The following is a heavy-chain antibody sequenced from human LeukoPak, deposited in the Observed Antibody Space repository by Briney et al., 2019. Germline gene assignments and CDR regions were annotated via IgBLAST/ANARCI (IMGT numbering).Heavy chain of an antibody. Sequence: PGRSLRLSCAASGFTFDDYAMHWVRQAPGKGLEWVSGISWNSGSIGYADSVKGRFTISRDNAKNSLYLQMNSLRAEDTALYYCAKGYYPDYWGQGTLVTVSS. CDR2: ISWNSGSI. CDR1: GFTFDDYA. V-gene: IGHV3-9*01. CDR3: AKGYYPDY. J-gene: IGHJ4*02. D-gene: IGHD3-10*01.